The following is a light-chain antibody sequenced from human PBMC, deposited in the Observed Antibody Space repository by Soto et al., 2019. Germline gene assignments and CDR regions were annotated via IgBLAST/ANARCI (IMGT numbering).Light chain of an antibody. CDR2: DAS. J-gene: IGKJ4*01. CDR3: QQYDNLPLS. Sequence: DIQMTQSPSSLSASVGDRVTITCQASQDINNYLNWYQQKSGKAPKLLIYDASNLEPGVPSRFSGSGSGTDFTFTISSLQPEDIATYYCQQYDNLPLSFGGGTKVEIK. V-gene: IGKV1-33*01. CDR1: QDINNY.